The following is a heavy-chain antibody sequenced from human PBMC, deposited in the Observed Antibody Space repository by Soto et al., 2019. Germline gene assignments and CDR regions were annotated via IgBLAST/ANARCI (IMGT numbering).Heavy chain of an antibody. CDR1: GFTFSSYS. Sequence: GGSLRLSCAASGFTFSSYSMHWVRQAPGKGLEWVAVISYDGSNKYYADSVKGRFTISRDNSKNTLYLQMNSLRAEDTAVYYCARGTTVTTTVYWGQGTLVTVSS. CDR3: ARGTTVTTTVY. CDR2: ISYDGSNK. V-gene: IGHV3-30-3*01. J-gene: IGHJ4*02. D-gene: IGHD4-17*01.